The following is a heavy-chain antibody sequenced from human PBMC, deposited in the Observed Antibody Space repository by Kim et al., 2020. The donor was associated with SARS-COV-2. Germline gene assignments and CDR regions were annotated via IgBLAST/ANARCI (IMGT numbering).Heavy chain of an antibody. CDR3: AKDTCTSCPLGYYYYGMDV. V-gene: IGHV3-30*02. Sequence: GRFTNSRDNSKNTLYLQMNSLRAEDTAVYYCAKDTCTSCPLGYYYYGMDVWGQGTTVTVSS. J-gene: IGHJ6*02. D-gene: IGHD2-2*01.